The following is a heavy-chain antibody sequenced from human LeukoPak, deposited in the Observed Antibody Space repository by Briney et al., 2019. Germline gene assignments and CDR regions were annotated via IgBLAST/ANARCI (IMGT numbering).Heavy chain of an antibody. V-gene: IGHV3-23*01. D-gene: IGHD5-24*01. CDR3: AKSWWDVYNYPDY. CDR1: GFTFSTHA. CDR2: ISGSGGKT. J-gene: IGHJ4*02. Sequence: GGCLRLSCAASGFTFSTHAMSWGRQAPGKGLEWVSAISGSGGKTYNAYSVTGRFTISRDNSKNTLYLQMNSLRAEDTAVYYCAKSWWDVYNYPDYRGQGTPGTVSS.